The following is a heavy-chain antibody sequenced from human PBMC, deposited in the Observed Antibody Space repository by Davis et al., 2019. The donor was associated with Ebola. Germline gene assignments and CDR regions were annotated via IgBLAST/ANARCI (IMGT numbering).Heavy chain of an antibody. V-gene: IGHV4-61*08. J-gene: IGHJ4*02. CDR1: GGSINSGGKY. D-gene: IGHD3-22*01. CDR2: IHYSGRT. CDR3: ARGPSYYYDSSGYFDY. Sequence: SETLSLTCTVSGGSINSGGKYWNWIRQHPGKGLEWIGYIHYSGRTYYNPSLKSRVTVSVDTSKNQFSLKLSSVTAADTAVYYCARGPSYYYDSSGYFDYWGQGTLVTVSS.